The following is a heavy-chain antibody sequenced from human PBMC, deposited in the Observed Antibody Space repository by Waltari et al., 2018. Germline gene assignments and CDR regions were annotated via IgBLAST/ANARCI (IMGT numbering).Heavy chain of an antibody. D-gene: IGHD2-15*01. CDR2: ISGSGDST. CDR1: GFTFSSYA. J-gene: IGHJ4*02. CDR3: AKGKVVVAATDLCYFDY. V-gene: IGHV3-23*04. Sequence: EVQLVESGGGLVQPGGSLRLSCAASGFTFSSYAMSWVRQAPGKGLEWVSAISGSGDSTYYADSVKGRFTISRDNSKNTLYLQMNSLRAEDTAVYYCAKGKVVVAATDLCYFDYWGQGTLVTVSS.